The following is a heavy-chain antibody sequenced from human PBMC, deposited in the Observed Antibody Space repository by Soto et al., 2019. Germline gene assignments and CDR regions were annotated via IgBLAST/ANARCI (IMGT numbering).Heavy chain of an antibody. CDR1: GFTFSSYG. D-gene: IGHD1-7*01. CDR2: ISYDGSNK. CDR3: ASVVVVPPAQPLPYNWNYAS. J-gene: IGHJ5*02. V-gene: IGHV3-30*03. Sequence: GGSLRLSCAASGFTFSSYGMHWVRQAPGKGLEWVAVISYDGSNKYYADSVKGRFTISRDNSKNTLYVQMNSLRPEDTAVYYCASVVVVPPAQPLPYNWNYASWGQGTLVTVSS.